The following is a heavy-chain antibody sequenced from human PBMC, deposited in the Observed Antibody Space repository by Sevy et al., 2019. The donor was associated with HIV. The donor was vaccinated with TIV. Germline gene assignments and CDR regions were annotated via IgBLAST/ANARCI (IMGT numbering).Heavy chain of an antibody. CDR1: GFTFSSYW. CDR3: ARGVGANAQFDY. V-gene: IGHV3-21*01. J-gene: IGHJ4*02. D-gene: IGHD2-8*01. CDR2: ISYSGSHI. Sequence: GGSLRLSCAASGFTFSSYWMHWVRQAPGKGLVWVSSISYSGSHIYYADSLRGRFSISRDNAKSSLYLQMNSLRAEDTAVYYCARGVGANAQFDYWGRGTLVTVSS.